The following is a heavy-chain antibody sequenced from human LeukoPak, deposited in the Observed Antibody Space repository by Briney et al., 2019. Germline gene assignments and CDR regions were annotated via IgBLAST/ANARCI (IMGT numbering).Heavy chain of an antibody. CDR2: ISSDGTTA. J-gene: IGHJ6*02. CDR1: GFTFSTYA. Sequence: GGSLRLSCAASGFTFSTYAMHWVRQAPGKGLEWVAIISSDGTTAYYGDSVKGRFTISRDNSMSTLYLQMNSLRAEDTAVYYCARANYYSSGSYYGMDVWGQGTTVTVSS. CDR3: ARANYYSSGSYYGMDV. D-gene: IGHD3-10*01. V-gene: IGHV3-30*04.